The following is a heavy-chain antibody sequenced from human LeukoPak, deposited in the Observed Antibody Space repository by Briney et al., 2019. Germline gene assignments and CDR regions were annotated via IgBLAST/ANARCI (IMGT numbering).Heavy chain of an antibody. D-gene: IGHD6-19*01. J-gene: IGHJ4*02. CDR1: GGSISNYY. CDR3: ARAGYSSGWLTN. V-gene: IGHV4-59*01. CDR2: IYSSGST. Sequence: SETLSLTCTVSGGSISNYYWSWIRQPPGKGLEWIGYIYSSGSTNYNTSLKSRVTISVDTSKNQFSLRLSSVTAADTAVYFCARAGYSSGWLTNWGQGTLVTVSS.